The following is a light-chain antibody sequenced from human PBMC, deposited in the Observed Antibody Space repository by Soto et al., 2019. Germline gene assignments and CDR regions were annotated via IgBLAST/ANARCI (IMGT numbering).Light chain of an antibody. CDR3: CSYAGSNTLI. CDR2: EGT. V-gene: IGLV2-23*01. Sequence: QSALTQPASVSGSPGQSITISCTGTSGDVGNYNLVSWYQQHPGKAPKLIIYEGTKRPSGVSNRFSGSKSGNTASLTVSGLQAEDEAEYHCCSYAGSNTLIFGGGTQLTVL. CDR1: SGDVGNYNL. J-gene: IGLJ2*01.